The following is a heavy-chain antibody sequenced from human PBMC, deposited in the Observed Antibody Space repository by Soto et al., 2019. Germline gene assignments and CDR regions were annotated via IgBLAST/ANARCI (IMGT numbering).Heavy chain of an antibody. CDR3: AKCVAGVAATPYFDY. V-gene: IGHV3-23*01. J-gene: IGHJ4*02. Sequence: PGGSLRLSCAASGFTFSRYAMRWVRQAPGKGLEWVSAISGSGGSTYYADSVKGRFTISRDNSKNTLYLQMNSLRAEDTAVYYCAKCVAGVAATPYFDYWGQGTLVTVSS. D-gene: IGHD2-15*01. CDR2: ISGSGGST. CDR1: GFTFSRYA.